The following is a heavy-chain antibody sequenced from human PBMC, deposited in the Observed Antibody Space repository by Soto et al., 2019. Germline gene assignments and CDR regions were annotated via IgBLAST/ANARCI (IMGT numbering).Heavy chain of an antibody. CDR3: ARALTEFDY. CDR1: GYTFSSYY. V-gene: IGHV1-46*01. CDR2: INPRGGDT. J-gene: IGHJ4*02. Sequence: QVRLLQSGTEVKQPGASLRVSCKAYGYTFSSYYIHWVRQAPGQGLEWMGIINPRGGDTSYAQRFQGRVTMTRDTSTSTVYMELSSLTSDDTAMYYCARALTEFDYWGPGTLVTVSS. D-gene: IGHD7-27*01.